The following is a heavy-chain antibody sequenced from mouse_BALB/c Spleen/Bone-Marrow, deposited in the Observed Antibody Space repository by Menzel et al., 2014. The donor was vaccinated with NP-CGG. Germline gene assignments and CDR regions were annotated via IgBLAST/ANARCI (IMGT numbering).Heavy chain of an antibody. CDR3: ARQRGLRWAMDY. V-gene: IGHV5-12-2*01. CDR1: GFTFSSYT. CDR2: ISNGGGST. J-gene: IGHJ4*01. D-gene: IGHD3-1*01. Sequence: DVMLVESGGGLVQPGGSLKLSCAASGFTFSSYTVSWVRQTPEKRLEWVAYISNGGGSTYYPDTVKGRFTISRDNAKNALCLQMSSLKSEDTAMYYCARQRGLRWAMDYWGQGTSVTVSS.